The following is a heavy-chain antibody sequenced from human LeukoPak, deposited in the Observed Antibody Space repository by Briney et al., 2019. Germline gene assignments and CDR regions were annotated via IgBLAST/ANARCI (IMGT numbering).Heavy chain of an antibody. Sequence: SGGSLRLSCAASGFTFSSYWMHWVRQAPGKGLVWVPRINSDGSSTSYADSVKGRFIISRDNAKNTLYLQMNSLRAEDTAVYYCARDNPIQLWPNYYYYYGMDVWGQGTTVTVSS. V-gene: IGHV3-74*01. J-gene: IGHJ6*02. D-gene: IGHD5-18*01. CDR3: ARDNPIQLWPNYYYYYGMDV. CDR1: GFTFSSYW. CDR2: INSDGSST.